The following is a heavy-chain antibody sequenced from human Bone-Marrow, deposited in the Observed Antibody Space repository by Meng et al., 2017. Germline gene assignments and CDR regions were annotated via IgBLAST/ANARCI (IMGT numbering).Heavy chain of an antibody. Sequence: SEILSFTCTAPGGSISSYYWSWTRQPAGKGLERIGRIYTSGSTNYNPSLKSRVTMSVDTSKNQFSLKLSPVTAADTAVYYYARGLSGSGSLFDPWGQGTLVTVSS. V-gene: IGHV4-4*07. J-gene: IGHJ5*02. CDR2: IYTSGST. CDR1: GGSISSYY. CDR3: ARGLSGSGSLFDP. D-gene: IGHD3-10*01.